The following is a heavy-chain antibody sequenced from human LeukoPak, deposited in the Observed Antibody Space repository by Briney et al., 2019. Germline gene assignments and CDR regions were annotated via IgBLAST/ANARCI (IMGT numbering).Heavy chain of an antibody. CDR2: IYYSGST. V-gene: IGHV4-39*01. D-gene: IGHD2-15*01. J-gene: IGHJ4*02. Sequence: SETLSLTCTVSGGSISSSSYYRGWIRQPPGKGLEWIGSIYYSGSTYYNPSLKSRVTISVDTSKNQFSLKLSSVTAADTAVYYCASLDCSGGSCYPDYWGQGTLVTVSS. CDR3: ASLDCSGGSCYPDY. CDR1: GGSISSSSYY.